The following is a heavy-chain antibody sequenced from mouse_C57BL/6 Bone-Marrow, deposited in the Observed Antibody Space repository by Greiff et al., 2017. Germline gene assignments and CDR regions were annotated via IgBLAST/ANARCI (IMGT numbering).Heavy chain of an antibody. Sequence: EVKLMESGGGLVKPGGSLKLSCAASGFTFSDYGMHWVRQAPEKGLEWVAYISSGSSTIYYADTVKGRFTISRDNAKNTLFLQMTRLRSEDTAMYYCARRDYGSSPHWYFDVWGTGTTVTVSS. V-gene: IGHV5-17*01. J-gene: IGHJ1*03. D-gene: IGHD1-1*01. CDR2: ISSGSSTI. CDR1: GFTFSDYG. CDR3: ARRDYGSSPHWYFDV.